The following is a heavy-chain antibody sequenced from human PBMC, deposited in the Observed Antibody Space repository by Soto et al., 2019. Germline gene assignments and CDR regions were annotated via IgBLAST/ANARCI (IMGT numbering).Heavy chain of an antibody. J-gene: IGHJ5*02. Sequence: QVQLQQWGAGLLKPSETLSLTCAVYGGSFSGYYWSWIRQPPRQGLEWIGEINHSGSTNYNPSLKSRVTISVDTSKNQFSLKLSSVAAADTAVYYCARGIPNGSGSYYNSWGQGTLGTVSS. D-gene: IGHD3-10*01. CDR2: INHSGST. CDR3: ARGIPNGSGSYYNS. CDR1: GGSFSGYY. V-gene: IGHV4-34*01.